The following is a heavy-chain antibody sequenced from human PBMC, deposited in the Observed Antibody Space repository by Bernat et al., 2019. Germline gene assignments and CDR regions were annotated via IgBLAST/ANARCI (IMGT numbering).Heavy chain of an antibody. J-gene: IGHJ4*02. CDR3: SKGRLSSTSCYSDY. Sequence: QVQLVESGGGVVQPGRSLRLSCAASGFTFSSYGMHWVRQAPGKGLEWVAVISYDGRNKYYADFVNRRFTTSRDNSKNTLYLQMNSLKAEDTAVYYWSKGRLSSTSCYSDYWGQGTLVTVSS. D-gene: IGHD2-2*01. CDR1: GFTFSSYG. V-gene: IGHV3-30*18. CDR2: ISYDGRNK.